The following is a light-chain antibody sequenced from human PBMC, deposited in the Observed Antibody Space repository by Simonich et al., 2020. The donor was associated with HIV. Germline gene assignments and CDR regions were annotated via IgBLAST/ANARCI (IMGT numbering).Light chain of an antibody. J-gene: IGLJ2*01. CDR3: SSYTSSSTFV. Sequence: QSALTQPASVSGSPGQSITISCTGTSSDVVAYNYVSWYQQHPGKAPNLMIYDVSKRPSGVSNRFSGSKAGNTASLTISGLQAEDEADYYCSSYTSSSTFVFGGGTKLTVL. CDR2: DVS. CDR1: SSDVVAYNY. V-gene: IGLV2-14*01.